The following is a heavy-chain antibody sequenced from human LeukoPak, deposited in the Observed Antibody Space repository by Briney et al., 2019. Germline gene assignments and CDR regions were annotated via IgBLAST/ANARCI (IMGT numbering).Heavy chain of an antibody. CDR3: ARDRGVGAHREGMDV. V-gene: IGHV4-39*02. CDR1: GGSISSSSYY. D-gene: IGHD1-26*01. CDR2: ISYSGST. J-gene: IGHJ6*02. Sequence: SETLSLTCTVSGGSISSSSYYWAWIRQPPGKGLEWIGSISYSGSTYYNPSLKSRVTISVDTSKNQFSLKLSSVTAADTAVYYCARDRGVGAHREGMDVWGQGTTVTVSS.